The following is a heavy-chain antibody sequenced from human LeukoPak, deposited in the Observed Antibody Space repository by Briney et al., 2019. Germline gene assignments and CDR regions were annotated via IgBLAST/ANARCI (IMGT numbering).Heavy chain of an antibody. V-gene: IGHV3-74*01. Sequence: GGSLRLSCAASGFTFSSYWMRWVRQAPGKGLVWVSRINSDGSSTSYADSVKGRFTISRDNAKNTLYLQMNSLRAEDTAVYYCARDDSSGGEVDYWGQGTLVTVSS. CDR2: INSDGSST. CDR3: ARDDSSGGEVDY. J-gene: IGHJ4*02. CDR1: GFTFSSYW. D-gene: IGHD3-22*01.